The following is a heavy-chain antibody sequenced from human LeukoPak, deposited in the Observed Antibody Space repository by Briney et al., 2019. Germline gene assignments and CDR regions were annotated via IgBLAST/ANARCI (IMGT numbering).Heavy chain of an antibody. CDR1: GFTFSSWY. J-gene: IGHJ4*02. CDR2: ITSDGTTS. CDR3: ASPKPDY. Sequence: WGSLRLSCAASGFTFSSWYMYWVRHRPGKGLEWLCRITSDGTTSYYADSVRGRFTISRDNAKNTLYLQMNSLTDEDTAVYYCASPKPDYWGQGTLVTVSS. V-gene: IGHV3-74*01.